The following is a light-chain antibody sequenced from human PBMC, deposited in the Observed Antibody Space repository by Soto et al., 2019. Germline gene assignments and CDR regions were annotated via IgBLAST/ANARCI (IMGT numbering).Light chain of an antibody. CDR1: QTVSSN. J-gene: IGKJ5*01. V-gene: IGKV3D-15*01. CDR2: GAS. CDR3: QQYNNWPPAIT. Sequence: EIVWTQSPATLSLSPGERATLSCRSSQTVSSNLAWYQQKPGQAPRLLIYGASTRATGIPARFSGSGSGTEFTLTISSLQSEDFAVYYCQQYNNWPPAITFGQGTRLEIK.